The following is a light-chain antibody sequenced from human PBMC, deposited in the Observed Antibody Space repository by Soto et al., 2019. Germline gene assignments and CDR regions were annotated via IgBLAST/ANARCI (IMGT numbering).Light chain of an antibody. V-gene: IGKV3-15*01. Sequence: EIVMTQSPATLSVSPGERATLSCRASQSVSSNLAWYQQKPGQPPSLLIYGASTRATGIPARFSGSGSGTAFTLTISSLLSEDFAVYYCQQYNNWPPLTFGGGTKVEIK. J-gene: IGKJ4*01. CDR2: GAS. CDR1: QSVSSN. CDR3: QQYNNWPPLT.